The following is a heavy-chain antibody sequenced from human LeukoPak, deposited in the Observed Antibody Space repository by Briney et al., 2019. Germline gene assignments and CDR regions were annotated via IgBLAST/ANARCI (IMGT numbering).Heavy chain of an antibody. CDR3: AKPYSSGYWYYVDY. D-gene: IGHD3-22*01. CDR1: GFTFSSYA. V-gene: IGHV3-23*01. CDR2: ISGSGGST. Sequence: GGSLRLSCAASGFTFSSYAMSWVRQAPGKGLEWVSAISGSGGSTYYADSVKGRFTISRDNSKNTLYPQMNSLRAEDTAVYYCAKPYSSGYWYYVDYWGQGTLVTVSS. J-gene: IGHJ4*02.